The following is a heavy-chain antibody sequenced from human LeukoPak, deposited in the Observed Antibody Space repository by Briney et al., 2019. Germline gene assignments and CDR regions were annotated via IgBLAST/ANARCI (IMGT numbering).Heavy chain of an antibody. CDR2: ISYDGSEK. Sequence: GGSLRLSCAASGFTFSSYAMHWVRQAPGKGLEWVTIISYDGSEKYYADSVKGRFTISRDNSKSTLYLQMDSLRAEDTAVYYCAKVRVVFNWNYAYYFDSWGQGTVVTVSS. J-gene: IGHJ4*02. CDR1: GFTFSSYA. D-gene: IGHD1-7*01. CDR3: AKVRVVFNWNYAYYFDS. V-gene: IGHV3-30*18.